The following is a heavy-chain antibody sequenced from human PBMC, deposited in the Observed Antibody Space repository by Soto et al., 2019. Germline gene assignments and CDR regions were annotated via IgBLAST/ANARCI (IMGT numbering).Heavy chain of an antibody. CDR2: MNPNSGNT. CDR1: GYTFTSYD. D-gene: IGHD3-9*01. V-gene: IGHV1-8*01. CDR3: ARGGSVLRYCDWLAKSFDLDD. J-gene: IGHJ4*02. Sequence: QVQLVQSGAEVKKPGASVKVSCKASGYTFTSYDINWVRQATGQGLEWMGWMNPNSGNTGYAQKLQGRVTMTRNTSISTAYMGLSSLIYEDTAVYYCARGGSVLRYCDWLAKSFDLDDWGQGTLVTVAS.